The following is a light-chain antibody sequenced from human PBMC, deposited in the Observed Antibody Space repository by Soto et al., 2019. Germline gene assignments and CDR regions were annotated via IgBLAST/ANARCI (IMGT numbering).Light chain of an antibody. J-gene: IGKJ5*01. CDR1: QSVSSY. CDR2: DAS. Sequence: EIVLTQSPATLSLSPGERATLSCRASQSVSSYLAGYQQKHGQAPRRLIYDASNRATGIPARFSGSGSGTDFTLTISSLEPEDFAVYYCQQRSNWPRITFGQGTRLEIK. CDR3: QQRSNWPRIT. V-gene: IGKV3-11*01.